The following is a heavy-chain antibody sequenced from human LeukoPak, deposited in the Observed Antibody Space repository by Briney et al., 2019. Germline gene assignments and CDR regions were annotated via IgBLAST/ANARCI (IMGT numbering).Heavy chain of an antibody. J-gene: IGHJ4*02. CDR2: IRSKANSYAT. CDR3: TRQVPGSRTLDY. V-gene: IGHV3-73*01. CDR1: GFTFSGSA. D-gene: IGHD3-10*01. Sequence: GGSLRLSCAASGFTFSGSAMHWVRQASGKGLEWVGRIRSKANSYATAYAASVKGRLTIARDDSKNTAYQQMNSVKTEDTAVYYCTRQVPGSRTLDYWGQGTLVTVSS.